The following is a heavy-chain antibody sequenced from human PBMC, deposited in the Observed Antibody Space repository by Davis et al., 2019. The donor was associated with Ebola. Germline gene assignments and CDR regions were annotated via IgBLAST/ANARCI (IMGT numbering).Heavy chain of an antibody. CDR2: IRSEANSYAT. CDR1: GFTFSGSA. CDR3: ARDSQGLGKRWLQLPPDY. Sequence: GESLKISCAASGFTFSGSAMHWVRQASGKGLAWVGRIRSEANSYATAYAASVKGRFTISRDDSKNTAYLQMNSLKTEDTAVYYCARDSQGLGKRWLQLPPDYWGQGTLVTVSS. D-gene: IGHD5-24*01. V-gene: IGHV3-73*01. J-gene: IGHJ4*02.